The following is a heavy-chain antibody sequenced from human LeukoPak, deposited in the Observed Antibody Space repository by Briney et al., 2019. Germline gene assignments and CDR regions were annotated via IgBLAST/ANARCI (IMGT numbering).Heavy chain of an antibody. D-gene: IGHD6-19*01. J-gene: IGHJ4*02. V-gene: IGHV3-23*01. CDR3: AKVPAGNKVEY. CDR2: ISISGGST. CDR1: GVTFTNYA. Sequence: GGSLRLSCAASGVTFTNYAMTWVRQAPGKGLEWVSGISISGGSTDYADSVKGRFTISRDNSKNTMYLQMNSLRAEDTAVYYCAKVPAGNKVEYWGQGTLVTVSS.